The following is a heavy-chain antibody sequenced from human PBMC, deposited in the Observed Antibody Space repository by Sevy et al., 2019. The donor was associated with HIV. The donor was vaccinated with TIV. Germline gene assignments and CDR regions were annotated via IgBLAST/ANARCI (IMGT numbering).Heavy chain of an antibody. D-gene: IGHD3-22*01. J-gene: IGHJ4*02. CDR1: GFTFSSYW. Sequence: GGSLRLSCSASGFTFSSYWMTWVRQAPGKGLEWVANIKQDMSEKYYADSVKGRFTISRDNARNSLYLQMERLRAEDTVVYYCARSQQVTMLVVIGGLYFDFWGQGTLVTVSS. CDR3: ARSQQVTMLVVIGGLYFDF. CDR2: IKQDMSEK. V-gene: IGHV3-7*01.